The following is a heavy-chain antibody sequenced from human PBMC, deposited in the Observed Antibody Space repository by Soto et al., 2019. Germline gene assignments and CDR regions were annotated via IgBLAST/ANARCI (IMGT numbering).Heavy chain of an antibody. CDR3: ARPSRRYLGGGSVYYGRDV. V-gene: IGHV1-69*01. J-gene: IGHJ6*02. Sequence: QVQLVQSGAEVKKPGSSVKVSCKASGGTFSSYAISWVRQAPGQGLEWMGGIIPIFGTANYAQKFQGRVTINADESTSTAYMELSSLRSEDTAVYYCARPSRRYLGGGSVYYGRDVWGQGTTVTVSS. CDR1: GGTFSSYA. CDR2: IIPIFGTA. D-gene: IGHD3-10*01.